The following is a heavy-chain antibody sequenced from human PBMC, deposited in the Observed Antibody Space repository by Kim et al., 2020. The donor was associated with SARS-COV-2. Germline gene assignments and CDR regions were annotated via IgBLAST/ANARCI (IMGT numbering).Heavy chain of an antibody. V-gene: IGHV1-3*01. CDR1: GYTFTSYA. Sequence: ASVKVSCKASGYTFTSYAMHWVRQAPGQRLEWMGWINAGNGNTKYSQKFQGRVTITRDTSASTAYMELSSLRSEDTAVYYCARDRVVVVPAAMVSYYYYMDVWGKGTTVTVSS. D-gene: IGHD2-2*01. J-gene: IGHJ6*03. CDR2: INAGNGNT. CDR3: ARDRVVVVPAAMVSYYYYMDV.